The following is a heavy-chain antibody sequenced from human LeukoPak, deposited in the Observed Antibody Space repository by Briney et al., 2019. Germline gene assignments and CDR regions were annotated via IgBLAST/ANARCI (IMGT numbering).Heavy chain of an antibody. Sequence: GGSMRLSCAASGFTFSSYWMNWARQAPGKGLEWVASINHNGNVNYYVDSVKGRFTISRDNAKNSLYLQMSNLRAEDTAVYFCARGGGLDVWGQGATVTVSS. CDR1: GFTFSSYW. CDR3: ARGGGLDV. D-gene: IGHD3-16*01. CDR2: INHNGNVN. J-gene: IGHJ6*02. V-gene: IGHV3-7*03.